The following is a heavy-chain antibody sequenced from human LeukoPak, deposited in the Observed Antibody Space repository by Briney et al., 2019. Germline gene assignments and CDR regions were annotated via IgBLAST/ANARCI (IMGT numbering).Heavy chain of an antibody. Sequence: PGGSLRLSCAASGFTFSSYSMNWVRQAPGKGLEWASSISSSSSYIYYADSVKGRFTISRDNAKNSLYLQMNSLRAEDTAVYYCARGYSGSLTHFDYWGQGTLVTVSS. J-gene: IGHJ4*02. V-gene: IGHV3-21*01. CDR1: GFTFSSYS. CDR2: ISSSSSYI. CDR3: ARGYSGSLTHFDY. D-gene: IGHD1-26*01.